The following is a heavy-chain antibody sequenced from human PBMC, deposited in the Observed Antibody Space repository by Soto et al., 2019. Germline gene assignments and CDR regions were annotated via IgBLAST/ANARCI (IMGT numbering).Heavy chain of an antibody. CDR3: ARAYVDSSGYFAQLDAFDI. D-gene: IGHD3-22*01. CDR2: IYYSGST. V-gene: IGHV4-59*01. J-gene: IGHJ3*02. Sequence: QVQLQESGPGLVKPSETLSLTCTVSGGSISSYYWSWIRQPPGKGLEWIGYIYYSGSTNYNPSLKSRVTISVDTSKNQFSLKLSSVTAADTAVYYCARAYVDSSGYFAQLDAFDIWGQGTMVTVSS. CDR1: GGSISSYY.